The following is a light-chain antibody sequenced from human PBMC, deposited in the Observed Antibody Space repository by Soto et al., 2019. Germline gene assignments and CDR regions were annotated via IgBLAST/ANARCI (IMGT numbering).Light chain of an antibody. Sequence: DIQLTQSPSFLSASVGDRVTITCRASQGISSYLAWYQQKPGKAPKLLIYAASTLQSGVPSRFSGSGSGTEFTLTISSLQPEDFATYYCQQLNSYPPLFGGGTKMEIK. CDR2: AAS. CDR3: QQLNSYPPL. V-gene: IGKV1-9*01. CDR1: QGISSY. J-gene: IGKJ4*01.